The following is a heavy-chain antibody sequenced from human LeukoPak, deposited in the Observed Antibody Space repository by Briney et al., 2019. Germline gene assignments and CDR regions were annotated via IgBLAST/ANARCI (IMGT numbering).Heavy chain of an antibody. J-gene: IGHJ6*02. CDR3: ASYVSYYDILTGHYGMDV. D-gene: IGHD3-9*01. Sequence: ASVKVSCKASGYTFTSYDINWVRQATGQGLEWMGWMNPNSGNTGYAQKFQGRVTMTRNTSISTAYMELSSLRSEDTAVYYCASYVSYYDILTGHYGMDVWGQGTTATVSS. V-gene: IGHV1-8*01. CDR1: GYTFTSYD. CDR2: MNPNSGNT.